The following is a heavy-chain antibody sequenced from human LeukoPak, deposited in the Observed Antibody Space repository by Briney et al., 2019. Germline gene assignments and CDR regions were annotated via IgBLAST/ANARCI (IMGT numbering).Heavy chain of an antibody. V-gene: IGHV1-46*01. Sequence: ASVKVSCKASGYTFIGYYIHWVRRAPGQGLEWMGIIDPSGGGTSYAQNFQGRITMTRDTSTSTVYMELSSLESEDTAVYYCATWGSSSSPLPSMDVWGQGTTVTVSS. J-gene: IGHJ6*02. CDR2: IDPSGGGT. CDR3: ATWGSSSSPLPSMDV. CDR1: GYTFIGYY. D-gene: IGHD6-13*01.